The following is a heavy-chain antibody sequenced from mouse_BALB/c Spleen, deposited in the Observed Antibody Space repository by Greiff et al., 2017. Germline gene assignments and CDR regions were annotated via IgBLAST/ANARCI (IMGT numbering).Heavy chain of an antibody. V-gene: IGHV7-1*02. J-gene: IGHJ1*01. CDR1: GFTFSDFY. CDR3: ARALITTVVDWYFDV. D-gene: IGHD1-1*01. Sequence: DVMLVESGGGLVQPGGSLRLSCATSGFTFSDFYMEWVRQPPGKRLEWIAASRNKANDYTTEYSASVKGRFIVSRDTSQSILYLQMNALRAEDTAIYYCARALITTVVDWYFDVWGAGTTVTVSS. CDR2: SRNKANDYTT.